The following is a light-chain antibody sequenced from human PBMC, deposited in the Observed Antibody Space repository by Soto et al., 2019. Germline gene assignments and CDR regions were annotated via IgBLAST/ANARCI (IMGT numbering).Light chain of an antibody. V-gene: IGKV1-39*01. CDR2: AAS. CDR1: QSISRY. J-gene: IGKJ1*01. CDR3: HQYYTWPRT. Sequence: DIQMTQSPSSLSASVGDRVTITCRASQSISRYLNWYQQKPGKAPKLLIYAASSLQSGVPSRFSGSGSGTEFTLTISSLQSEDIAVYYCHQYYTWPRTFGQGTKVDIK.